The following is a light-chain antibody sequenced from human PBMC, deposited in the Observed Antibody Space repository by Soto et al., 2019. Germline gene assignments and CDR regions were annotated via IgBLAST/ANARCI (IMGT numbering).Light chain of an antibody. CDR2: EVT. V-gene: IGLV2-8*01. J-gene: IGLJ2*01. CDR3: ASYTSSSTSVI. Sequence: QSALTQPPSASGSPGQSVTISCTGTSSDVGGYNFVSWYQQHPGKAPKLVIYEVTKRPSVVPDRFSGSKSGNTASLTVSGLLPEDEADYYCASYTSSSTSVIFGRGTQLTVL. CDR1: SSDVGGYNF.